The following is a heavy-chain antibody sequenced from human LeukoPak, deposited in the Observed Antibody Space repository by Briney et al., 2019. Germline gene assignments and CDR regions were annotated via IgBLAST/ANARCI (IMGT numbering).Heavy chain of an antibody. V-gene: IGHV4-4*07. CDR1: GGSISSYC. CDR2: IYPSGST. J-gene: IGHJ4*02. CDR3: ARDRSGYSEYYFDY. Sequence: KPSETLSLTCTVSGGSISSYCWSWIRQPAGKGLEWIGRIYPSGSTNYNPSLRSRVTITIDKSKNQFSLRLTPVTAADTAVYYCARDRSGYSEYYFDYWGQGTLVSVSS. D-gene: IGHD5-12*01.